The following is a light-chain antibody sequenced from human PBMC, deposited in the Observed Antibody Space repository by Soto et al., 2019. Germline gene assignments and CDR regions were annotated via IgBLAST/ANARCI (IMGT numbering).Light chain of an antibody. CDR2: QVT. Sequence: QSVLTQPASVSGSPGQSITISCTGTSSDVGGYNYVSWYQQYPGKAPKLLIYQVTSRASGVSHRFSGSKSGNTAALTISGLQPEDEAEYYCNSYSSTSFYVFGTGTKLTVL. CDR3: NSYSSTSFYV. J-gene: IGLJ1*01. CDR1: SSDVGGYNY. V-gene: IGLV2-14*01.